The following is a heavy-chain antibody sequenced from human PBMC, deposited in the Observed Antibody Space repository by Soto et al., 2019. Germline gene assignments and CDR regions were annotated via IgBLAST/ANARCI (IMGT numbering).Heavy chain of an antibody. D-gene: IGHD6-13*01. Sequence: GGSLRLSCAASGFTFSDYYMSWIRQAPGKGLEWVSYISSSSSYTNYADSVKGRFTISRDNAKNSLYLQMNSLRAEDTAVYYCARSKGSSWYGDAFDIWGQGTMVTVSS. J-gene: IGHJ3*02. CDR3: ARSKGSSWYGDAFDI. CDR1: GFTFSDYY. CDR2: ISSSSSYT. V-gene: IGHV3-11*06.